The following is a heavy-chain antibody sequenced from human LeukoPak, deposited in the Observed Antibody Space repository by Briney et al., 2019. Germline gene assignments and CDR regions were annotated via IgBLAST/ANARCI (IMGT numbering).Heavy chain of an antibody. D-gene: IGHD3-9*01. Sequence: SETLSLTCTVSGGSISGYYWNWIRQPPGKGLEYIGYIYYSGSTNYSPSLKSRVTISLDTSRSQFSLQLSSVTAADTAVYYCARAGYDTLTGYLGTFDIWGQGTMVTVPS. V-gene: IGHV4-59*01. CDR1: GGSISGYY. CDR2: IYYSGST. CDR3: ARAGYDTLTGYLGTFDI. J-gene: IGHJ3*02.